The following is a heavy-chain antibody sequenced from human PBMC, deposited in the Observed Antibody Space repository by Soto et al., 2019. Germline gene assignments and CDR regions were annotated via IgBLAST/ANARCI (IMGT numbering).Heavy chain of an antibody. CDR1: GYTFTGYY. V-gene: IGHV1-2*04. CDR3: ARGGSVAYYYYGMDV. Sequence: ASVKVSCKASGYTFTGYYMHWVRQAPGQGLEWMGWINPNSGGTNYAQKFQGWVTMTRDTSISTAYMELSRLRSDDTAVYYCARGGSVAYYYYGMDVWGQGTTVTVSS. CDR2: INPNSGGT. J-gene: IGHJ6*02. D-gene: IGHD2-15*01.